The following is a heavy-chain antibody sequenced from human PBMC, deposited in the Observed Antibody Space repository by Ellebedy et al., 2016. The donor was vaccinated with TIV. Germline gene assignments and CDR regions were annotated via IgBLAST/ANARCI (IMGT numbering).Heavy chain of an antibody. CDR3: ARAEPKGGAFDI. CDR2: IYYSGIT. V-gene: IGHV4-59*01. J-gene: IGHJ3*02. CDR1: GGSISSYY. D-gene: IGHD3-16*01. Sequence: MPSETLSLTCTVSGGSISSYYWSWIRQPPGKGLEWIGYIYYSGITNYNPSLKSRVTISVDTSKNQFSLKLSSVTAADTAVYYCARAEPKGGAFDIWGQGTMVTVSS.